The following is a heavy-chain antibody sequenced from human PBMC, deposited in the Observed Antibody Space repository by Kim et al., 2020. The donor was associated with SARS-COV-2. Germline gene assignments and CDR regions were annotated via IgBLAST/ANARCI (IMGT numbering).Heavy chain of an antibody. V-gene: IGHV3-15*01. D-gene: IGHD4-17*01. Sequence: GGSLRLSCAASGFTFSNAWMSWVRQAPGKGLEWVGRIKSKTDGGTTDYAAPVKGRFTISRDDSKNTLYLQMNSLKTEDTAVYYCTTDLVGKSGLGRAVTTANAFDIWGQGTMVTVSS. CDR1: GFTFSNAW. CDR2: IKSKTDGGTT. CDR3: TTDLVGKSGLGRAVTTANAFDI. J-gene: IGHJ3*02.